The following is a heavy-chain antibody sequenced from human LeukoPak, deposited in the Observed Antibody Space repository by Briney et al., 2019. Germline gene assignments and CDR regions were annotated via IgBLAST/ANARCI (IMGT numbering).Heavy chain of an antibody. D-gene: IGHD5-12*01. CDR2: ISSSGSTI. V-gene: IGHV3-48*03. Sequence: PGGSLRLSCAASGFTFSSYEMNWVRQAPGKGLEWVSYISSSGSTIYYADSVKGRFTISRDNAKNSLYLQMNSLRAEDTAVYYCARVQVATHSFDIWGQGTMVTVSS. CDR3: ARVQVATHSFDI. CDR1: GFTFSSYE. J-gene: IGHJ3*02.